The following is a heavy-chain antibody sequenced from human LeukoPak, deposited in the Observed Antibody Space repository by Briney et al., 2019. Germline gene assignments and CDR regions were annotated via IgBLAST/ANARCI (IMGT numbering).Heavy chain of an antibody. CDR3: ARDLIGLAATDYFDY. J-gene: IGHJ4*02. CDR1: GFTFSSYS. V-gene: IGHV3-21*01. CDR2: ISSSSSYI. D-gene: IGHD6-13*01. Sequence: AGGSLRLSCAASGFTFSSYSMNWVRQAPGKGLEWVSSISSSSSYIYYADSVKGRFTISRDNAKNSLYLQLNSLRAEDTAVYYCARDLIGLAATDYFDYWGQGTLVTVSS.